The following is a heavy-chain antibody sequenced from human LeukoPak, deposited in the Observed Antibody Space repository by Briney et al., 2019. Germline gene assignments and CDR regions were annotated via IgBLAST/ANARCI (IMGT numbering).Heavy chain of an antibody. Sequence: GGSLRLSCAASGFTFSSYGMHWVRQAPGKGLEWVAFIRYDGSNKYYADSVKGRFTISRDNSKNTLYLQMNSLRAEDTAVYYCAKDLKSTGYDFWSGYEPDAFDIWGQGTMVTVSS. CDR2: IRYDGSNK. CDR1: GFTFSSYG. V-gene: IGHV3-30*02. D-gene: IGHD3-3*01. J-gene: IGHJ3*02. CDR3: AKDLKSTGYDFWSGYEPDAFDI.